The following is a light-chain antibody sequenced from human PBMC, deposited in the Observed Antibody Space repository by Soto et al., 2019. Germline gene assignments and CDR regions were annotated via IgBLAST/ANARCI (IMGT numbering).Light chain of an antibody. V-gene: IGKV1-5*01. CDR2: DAS. CDR1: QSITSW. Sequence: DIQMTQSPSTLSASVGDRVTITCRASQSITSWLAWYQQKPGKAPNLLIYDASSLESGVPSRFSGSGSGTEFTLTISSLQPDEFATYYCQQYSIYPWTFGQGTKVEVK. CDR3: QQYSIYPWT. J-gene: IGKJ1*01.